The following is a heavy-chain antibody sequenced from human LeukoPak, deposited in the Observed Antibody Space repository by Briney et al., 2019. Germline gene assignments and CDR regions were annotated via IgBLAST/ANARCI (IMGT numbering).Heavy chain of an antibody. CDR2: IWYDGSNK. J-gene: IGHJ4*02. Sequence: GGSLRLSCAASGFTFSNYGMHWVRQAPGRGLEWVAVIWYDGSNKYYADSVKGRFTISRDNSKNTLYLQMNSLRAEDTAVYYCVRDRTSSGGGSYFDSWGQGILVTVSS. CDR3: VRDRTSSGGGSYFDS. D-gene: IGHD6-19*01. V-gene: IGHV3-33*01. CDR1: GFTFSNYG.